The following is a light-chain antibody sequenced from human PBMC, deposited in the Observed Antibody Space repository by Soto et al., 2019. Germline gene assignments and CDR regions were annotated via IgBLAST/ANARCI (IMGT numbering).Light chain of an antibody. CDR1: CSDVGGYNY. CDR3: SSYTTSSTRV. J-gene: IGLJ1*01. V-gene: IGLV2-14*01. Sequence: QSALTQPASVSGSPGQSITISCTGTCSDVGGYNYVSWYQQHPGKAPKLMIYDVSNRPSGVSNRFSGSKSGNTASLTISGLQAEDEADYYCSSYTTSSTRVFGTGTKLTVL. CDR2: DVS.